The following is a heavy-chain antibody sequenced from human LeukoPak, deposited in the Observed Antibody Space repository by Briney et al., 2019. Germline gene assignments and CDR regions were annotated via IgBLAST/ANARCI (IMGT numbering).Heavy chain of an antibody. Sequence: SETLSLTCTVSGGSISSHYWSWIRQPPGKGLEWIGYIYYSGSTNYNPSLKSRVTISVDTSKNQFSLKLSSVTAADTAVYYCAREVAFDYYDSSPLYYYYMDVWGKGTTVTVSS. CDR1: GGSISSHY. D-gene: IGHD3-22*01. CDR2: IYYSGST. V-gene: IGHV4-59*11. CDR3: AREVAFDYYDSSPLYYYYMDV. J-gene: IGHJ6*03.